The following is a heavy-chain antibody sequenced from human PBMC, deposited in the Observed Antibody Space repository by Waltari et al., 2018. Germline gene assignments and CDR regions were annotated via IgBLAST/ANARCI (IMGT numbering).Heavy chain of an antibody. Sequence: QVQLVESGGGVVQPGRSLRLSCAASGFTFSSYAMHWVHQAPGKGLEWVAVISYDGSNKYYADSVKGRFTISRDNSKNTLYLQMNSLRAEDTAVYYCARGEPYYYDSSGYYSLIDYWGQGTLVTVSS. CDR3: ARGEPYYYDSSGYYSLIDY. V-gene: IGHV3-30*01. D-gene: IGHD3-22*01. J-gene: IGHJ4*02. CDR2: ISYDGSNK. CDR1: GFTFSSYA.